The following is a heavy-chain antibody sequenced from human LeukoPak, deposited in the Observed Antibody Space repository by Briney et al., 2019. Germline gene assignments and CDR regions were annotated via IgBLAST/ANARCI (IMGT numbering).Heavy chain of an antibody. Sequence: RASVKVSCKASGYTFTGYYMHWVRQAPGQGLEWMGWINPNSGGTNYAQKFQGRVTMTRDTSISTTYMELSRLRSDDTAVYYCAVPVIAARLMDVWGQGTTVTVSS. CDR3: AVPVIAARLMDV. V-gene: IGHV1-2*02. D-gene: IGHD6-13*01. CDR1: GYTFTGYY. CDR2: INPNSGGT. J-gene: IGHJ6*02.